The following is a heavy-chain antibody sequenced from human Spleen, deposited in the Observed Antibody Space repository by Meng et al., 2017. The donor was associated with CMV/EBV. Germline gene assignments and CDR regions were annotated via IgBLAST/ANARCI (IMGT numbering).Heavy chain of an antibody. Sequence: GSLRLSCTVSGGSIRSFYWSWIRQPPGKGLEWIGYIYYTGSTNYNTNYNPSLKSQVTISVDTSRNQFSLKVRSVTAADTAVYYCARDLHASGGFDSWGQGTLVTVSS. J-gene: IGHJ4*02. V-gene: IGHV4-59*01. D-gene: IGHD6-19*01. CDR2: IYYTGSTNYNT. CDR1: GGSIRSFY. CDR3: ARDLHASGGFDS.